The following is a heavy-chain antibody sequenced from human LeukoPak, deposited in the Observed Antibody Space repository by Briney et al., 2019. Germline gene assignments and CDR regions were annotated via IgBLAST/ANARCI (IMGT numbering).Heavy chain of an antibody. Sequence: GASVKVSCKASGYTFTSYYMHWVRQAPGQGLEWMGIINPSGGSTSYAQKFQGRVTMTRNTSISTAYMELSSLRSEDTAVYYCARAAYDYGDYGVDYWGQGTLVTVSS. CDR1: GYTFTSYY. V-gene: IGHV1-46*01. J-gene: IGHJ4*02. CDR3: ARAAYDYGDYGVDY. CDR2: INPSGGST. D-gene: IGHD4-17*01.